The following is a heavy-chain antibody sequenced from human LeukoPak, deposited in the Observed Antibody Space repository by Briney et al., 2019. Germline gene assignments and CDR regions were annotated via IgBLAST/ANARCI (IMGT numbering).Heavy chain of an antibody. CDR3: ATSVDIVARGTVFDY. Sequence: SETLSLTCTVSGGSISSSTYYWGWIRQPPGKGLEWIGSIYYSGSTYYNPSLKSRVTISVDTSKSQFSLKLSSVTAADTAVYYCATSVDIVARGTVFDYWGQGTLVTVSS. V-gene: IGHV4-39*01. CDR2: IYYSGST. J-gene: IGHJ4*02. D-gene: IGHD5-12*01. CDR1: GGSISSSTYY.